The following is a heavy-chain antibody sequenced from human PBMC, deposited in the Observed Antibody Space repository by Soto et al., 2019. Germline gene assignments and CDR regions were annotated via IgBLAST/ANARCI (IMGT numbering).Heavy chain of an antibody. V-gene: IGHV3-7*03. CDR3: ARDHLILPAHDFFYGSDV. CDR1: GFVFSMYS. D-gene: IGHD2-21*02. Sequence: GSLRLSCEVSGFVFSMYSMSWVRQTPGKGLEWVAKIPQEGVDGHYADSVKGRFTISRDNGKNSLYLQMNNLRAEDTAVYYCARDHLILPAHDFFYGSDVWGRGATVTVSS. CDR2: IPQEGVDG. J-gene: IGHJ6*02.